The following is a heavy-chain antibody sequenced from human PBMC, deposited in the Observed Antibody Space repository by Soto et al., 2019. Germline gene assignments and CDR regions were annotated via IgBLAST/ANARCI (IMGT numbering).Heavy chain of an antibody. CDR1: GDYITSYV. J-gene: IGHJ4*02. CDR3: ARSRHGAVTNPYYFDY. Sequence: SETLSLTCAVSGDYITSYVWSWVRQSPGKGLEWIGHISYSGSTNYNPSLESRVTISVDTSKNQFFLKLSSVTAADTAVYYCARSRHGAVTNPYYFDYWGQGTLVTVSS. CDR2: ISYSGST. D-gene: IGHD4-17*01. V-gene: IGHV4-59*01.